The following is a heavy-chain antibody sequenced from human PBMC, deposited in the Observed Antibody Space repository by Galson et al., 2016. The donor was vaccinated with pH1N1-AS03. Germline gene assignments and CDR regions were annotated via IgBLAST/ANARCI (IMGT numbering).Heavy chain of an antibody. D-gene: IGHD3-16*01. V-gene: IGHV3-73*01. Sequence: SLRLSSAASGFKFSDSSLHWVRQASGKGLEWVGRIRSKSNNSTTAFAASVKGRFTISRDDSKNTAYLQMNSLQVNDTAVYYCTRRAGGSHRFDPWGQGTLVTVSS. CDR1: GFKFSDSS. J-gene: IGHJ5*02. CDR2: IRSKSNNSTT. CDR3: TRRAGGSHRFDP.